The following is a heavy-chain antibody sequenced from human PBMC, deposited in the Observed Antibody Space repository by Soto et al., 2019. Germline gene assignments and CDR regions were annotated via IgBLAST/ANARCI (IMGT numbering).Heavy chain of an antibody. CDR2: ISGSGGSP. Sequence: TGGSLRLSCLASGFTFSSHPMTWVRQAPGKGLEWVSTISGSGGSPHYADSVKGRFTISRDNSKNTLYLQMNSLSAEDSAVYYCAKDALQSSTWAYYFEYWGQGALVTVSS. J-gene: IGHJ4*02. D-gene: IGHD6-13*01. V-gene: IGHV3-23*01. CDR1: GFTFSSHP. CDR3: AKDALQSSTWAYYFEY.